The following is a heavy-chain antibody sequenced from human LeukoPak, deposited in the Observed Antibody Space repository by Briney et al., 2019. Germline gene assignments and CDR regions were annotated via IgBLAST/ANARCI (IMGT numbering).Heavy chain of an antibody. Sequence: SETLSLTCTVSGGSISSYYWSWIRQPPGKGLEWIGYIYYSGSTNYNPPLKSRVTISVDTSKNQFSLKLSSVTAADTAVYYCARGGRYSSSWYGYWGQGTLVTVSS. CDR1: GGSISSYY. CDR3: ARGGRYSSSWYGY. J-gene: IGHJ4*02. V-gene: IGHV4-59*01. D-gene: IGHD6-13*01. CDR2: IYYSGST.